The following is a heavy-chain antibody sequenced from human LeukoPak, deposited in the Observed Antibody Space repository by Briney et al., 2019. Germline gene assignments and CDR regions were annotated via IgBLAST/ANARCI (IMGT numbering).Heavy chain of an antibody. D-gene: IGHD7-27*01. V-gene: IGHV1-18*04. J-gene: IGHJ4*02. CDR2: ISAYNGNT. Sequence: ASVKVSCKASGYTFTGYYMHWVRQAPGQGLEWMGWISAYNGNTNYAQKLQGRVTMTTDTSTSTAYMELRSLRSDDTAVYYCARDNWGPDYWGQGTLVTVSS. CDR3: ARDNWGPDY. CDR1: GYTFTGYY.